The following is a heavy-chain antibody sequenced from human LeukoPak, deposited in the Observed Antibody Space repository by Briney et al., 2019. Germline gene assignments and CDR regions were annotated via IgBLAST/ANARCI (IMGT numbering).Heavy chain of an antibody. D-gene: IGHD3-3*01. J-gene: IGHJ6*03. Sequence: GGSLRLSCAASGFTFSDYYMTWIRQAPGKGLEWVSYISSSGSSIYQADSVKGRFTISRDNAKNSLYLQMNSLRAEDTAVYYCARGRTIFGVVIGYFYHMDVWGKGTTVTVS. CDR1: GFTFSDYY. V-gene: IGHV3-11*04. CDR3: ARGRTIFGVVIGYFYHMDV. CDR2: ISSSGSSI.